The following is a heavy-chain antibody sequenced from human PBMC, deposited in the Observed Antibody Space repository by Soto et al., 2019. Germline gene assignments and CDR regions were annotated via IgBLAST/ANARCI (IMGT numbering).Heavy chain of an antibody. V-gene: IGHV4-59*01. Sequence: QVQLQESGPGLVKPSETLSLTCTVSGGSISSYYWSWIRQPPGKGLEWIGYIYYSGSTNYNPSLKSRVAISVDTSKNQFSLKLSSVTAADTAVYYCAREGGSGSYPGYWGQGTLVTVSS. J-gene: IGHJ4*02. CDR2: IYYSGST. D-gene: IGHD3-10*01. CDR1: GGSISSYY. CDR3: AREGGSGSYPGY.